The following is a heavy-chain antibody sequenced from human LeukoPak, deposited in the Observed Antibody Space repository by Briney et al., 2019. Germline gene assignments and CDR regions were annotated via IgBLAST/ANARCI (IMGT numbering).Heavy chain of an antibody. V-gene: IGHV4-30-4*08. CDR3: AGSFGSGIDILTPADFDY. D-gene: IGHD3-9*01. J-gene: IGHJ4*02. CDR1: GGSISSGDSY. CDR2: IYYSGST. Sequence: PSETLSLTCTVSGGSISSGDSYWGWIRQPPGRGLEWIGYIYYSGSTYYNPSFKSRVTISVDTSKNQFSLKLSSVTAADTAVYYCAGSFGSGIDILTPADFDYWGQGTLVTVSS.